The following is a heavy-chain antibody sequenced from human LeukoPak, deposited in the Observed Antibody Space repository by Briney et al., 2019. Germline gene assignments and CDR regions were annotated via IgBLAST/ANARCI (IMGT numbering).Heavy chain of an antibody. CDR1: GFTFTGYY. D-gene: IGHD3-22*01. J-gene: IGHJ4*02. V-gene: IGHV1-18*04. Sequence: APVKVSCKASGFTFTGYYMHWVRQAPGQGLGWMGRISAYNGNTNYAQKLQGRVTMTTDTSTRTAYMELRSLRSDDTAVYFCAREYYDYYEGFDYWGQGTLVTVSS. CDR3: AREYYDYYEGFDY. CDR2: ISAYNGNT.